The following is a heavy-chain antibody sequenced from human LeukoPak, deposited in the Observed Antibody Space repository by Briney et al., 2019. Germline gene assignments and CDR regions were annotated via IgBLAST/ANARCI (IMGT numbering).Heavy chain of an antibody. CDR2: IHYTGTT. V-gene: IGHV4-59*11. CDR1: GGSINNHY. Sequence: SETLSLTCIVSGGSINNHYWTWIRQTPGKGLEWIGDIHYTGTTKYNPSLKSRVTISIDTSKNQFSLELSSVTAADTAVYYCARDSIEWGQGTLVTVSS. D-gene: IGHD2-15*01. CDR3: ARDSIE. J-gene: IGHJ4*02.